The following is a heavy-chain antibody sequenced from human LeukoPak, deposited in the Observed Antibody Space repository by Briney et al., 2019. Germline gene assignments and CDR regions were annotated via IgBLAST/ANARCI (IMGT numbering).Heavy chain of an antibody. V-gene: IGHV3-30-3*01. D-gene: IGHD2-2*01. CDR1: GFTFSSYA. Sequence: PGGSLRLSCAASGFTFSSYAMHWVRQAPGKGLEWAAVISYDGSNKYYADSVKGRFTISRDNSKNTLYLQMNSLRAEDTAVYYCARNGIYQLHWVWFDPWGQGTLVTVSS. CDR2: ISYDGSNK. J-gene: IGHJ5*02. CDR3: ARNGIYQLHWVWFDP.